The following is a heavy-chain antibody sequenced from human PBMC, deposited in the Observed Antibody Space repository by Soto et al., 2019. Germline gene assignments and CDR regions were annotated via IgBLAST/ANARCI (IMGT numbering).Heavy chain of an antibody. J-gene: IGHJ5*02. CDR3: AREKSIAARRRTNWFDP. V-gene: IGHV1-46*01. CDR2: INPSGGST. CDR1: GYTFTSYH. Sequence: ASVKVSCKASGYTFTSYHMHWVRQAPGQGLEWMGIINPSGGSTSYAQKFQGRVTMTRDTSTSTVYMELSSLRSEDTAVYYCAREKSIAARRRTNWFDPWGQGTLVTVSS. D-gene: IGHD6-6*01.